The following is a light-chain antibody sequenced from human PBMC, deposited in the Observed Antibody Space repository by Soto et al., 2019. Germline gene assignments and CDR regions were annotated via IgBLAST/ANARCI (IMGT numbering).Light chain of an antibody. CDR2: AAS. J-gene: IGKJ5*01. CDR3: QQYNEWPPFT. CDR1: QSISSN. Sequence: EIALALAPGTLSVSPGEVATPSWRASQSISSNFAWYQQKPGQAPRLVIYAASTRATGIPDRFSGSVSGTEFTLTISSLQSEDFAVYYCQQYNEWPPFTFGQGTRREIK. V-gene: IGKV3-15*01.